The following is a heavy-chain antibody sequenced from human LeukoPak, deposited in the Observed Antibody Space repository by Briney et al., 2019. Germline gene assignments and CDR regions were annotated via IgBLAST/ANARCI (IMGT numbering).Heavy chain of an antibody. Sequence: GGSLRLSCAASGFTFSSYGMHWVRQAPGKGLEWVSVIYAAGDTYYADSVKGRFTISRDNSKNTLYLQMNSLRAEDTAVYYCARSGSGWFDYWGQGTLVTVSS. D-gene: IGHD6-19*01. V-gene: IGHV3-NL1*01. CDR3: ARSGSGWFDY. CDR2: IYAAGDT. CDR1: GFTFSSYG. J-gene: IGHJ4*02.